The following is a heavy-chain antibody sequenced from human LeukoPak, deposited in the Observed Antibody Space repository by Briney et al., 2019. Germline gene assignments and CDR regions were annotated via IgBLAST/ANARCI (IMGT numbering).Heavy chain of an antibody. CDR2: IYYSGST. D-gene: IGHD4-17*01. Sequence: SQTLSLTCTVSGGSLSSGDYYWSWIRQPPGKGLEWIGYIYYSGSTYYNPSLKSRVTISVDTSKNQFSLKLSSVTAADTAVYYCASTEAVYGDYLSIDYWGQGTLVTVSS. CDR1: GGSLSSGDYY. CDR3: ASTEAVYGDYLSIDY. V-gene: IGHV4-30-4*01. J-gene: IGHJ4*02.